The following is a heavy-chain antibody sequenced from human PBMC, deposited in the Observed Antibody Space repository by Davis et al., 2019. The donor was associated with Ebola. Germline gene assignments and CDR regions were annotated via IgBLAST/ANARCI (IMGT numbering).Heavy chain of an antibody. CDR2: ISGSGGST. D-gene: IGHD1-7*01. V-gene: IGHV3-23*01. Sequence: GESLKISCAASGFMSWVRQAPGKGLEWVSAISGSGGSTYYADSVKGRFTISRDNSKNTLYLQVNSLRAEDTAVYYCARAVNGNYGKFDYWGQGTLVTVSS. CDR1: GF. CDR3: ARAVNGNYGKFDY. J-gene: IGHJ4*02.